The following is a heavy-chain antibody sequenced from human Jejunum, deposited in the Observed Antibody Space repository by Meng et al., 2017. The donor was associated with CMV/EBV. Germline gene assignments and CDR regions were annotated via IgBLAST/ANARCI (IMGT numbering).Heavy chain of an antibody. CDR1: GFTFSSDW. Sequence: EVQLVESGGGVVQPWGSLRLACAASGFTFSSDWMHWVRQAPGKGLEWVSRINTDGRNTNYADSVKGRFTISRDNAKNTLYLQMNSLRVEDTAVYYCARDYYSSGTHWGQGTLVTVSS. V-gene: IGHV3-74*01. J-gene: IGHJ4*02. CDR3: ARDYYSSGTH. CDR2: INTDGRNT. D-gene: IGHD6-19*01.